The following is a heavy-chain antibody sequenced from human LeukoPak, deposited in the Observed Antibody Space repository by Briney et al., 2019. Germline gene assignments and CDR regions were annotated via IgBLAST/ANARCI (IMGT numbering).Heavy chain of an antibody. J-gene: IGHJ4*02. Sequence: SKTLSLTCTVSGGSISSSSYYWGWIRQPPGKGLEWIGSIYYSGSTYYNPSLKSRVTISVDTSKNQFSLKLSSVTAADTAVYYCASPAMVRGVIDDYWGQGTLVTVSS. CDR3: ASPAMVRGVIDDY. CDR1: GGSISSSSYY. D-gene: IGHD3-10*01. CDR2: IYYSGST. V-gene: IGHV4-39*01.